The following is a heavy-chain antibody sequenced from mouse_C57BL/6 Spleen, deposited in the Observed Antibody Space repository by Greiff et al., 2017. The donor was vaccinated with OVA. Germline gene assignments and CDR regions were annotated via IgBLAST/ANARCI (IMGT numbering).Heavy chain of an antibody. CDR3: ARERGYDEDAMDY. CDR2: ISDGGSYT. Sequence: EVKLMESGGGLVKPGGSLKLSCAASGFTFSSYAMSWVRQTPEKRLEWVATISDGGSYTYYPDNVKGRFTISRDNAKNNLYLQMSHLRSEDTAMYYCARERGYDEDAMDYWGQGTSVTVSS. V-gene: IGHV5-4*01. J-gene: IGHJ4*01. D-gene: IGHD2-2*01. CDR1: GFTFSSYA.